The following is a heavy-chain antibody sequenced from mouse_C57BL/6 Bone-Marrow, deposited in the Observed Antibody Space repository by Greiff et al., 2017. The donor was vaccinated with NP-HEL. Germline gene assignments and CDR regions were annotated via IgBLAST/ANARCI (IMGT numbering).Heavy chain of an antibody. D-gene: IGHD2-4*01. V-gene: IGHV7-3*01. Sequence: VMLVESGGGLVQPGGSLSLSCAASGFTFTDYYMSWVRQPPGKALEWVGFIRNKANGYTIEYSASVKGRFTISRDNSQSILYLQMNALRAEDSATYYCARSIYYDYADDPFYGMDYLGQGTSVTVSS. J-gene: IGHJ4*01. CDR1: GFTFTDYY. CDR2: IRNKANGYTI. CDR3: ARSIYYDYADDPFYGMDY.